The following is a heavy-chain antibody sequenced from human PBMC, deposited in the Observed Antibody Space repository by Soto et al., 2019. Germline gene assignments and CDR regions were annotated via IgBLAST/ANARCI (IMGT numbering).Heavy chain of an antibody. V-gene: IGHV2-26*01. D-gene: IGHD6-13*01. CDR2: IFSNDEK. CDR3: ARRLPAAGNFDYYYYMDV. J-gene: IGHJ6*03. Sequence: QVTLKESGPVLVKPTETLTLTCTVSGFSLSNARMGVSWIRQPPGKALEWLAHIFSNDEKSYSTSLKSRLTISKDTSKSQVVLTMTNMDPVDTATYYCARRLPAAGNFDYYYYMDVWGKGTTVTVSS. CDR1: GFSLSNARMG.